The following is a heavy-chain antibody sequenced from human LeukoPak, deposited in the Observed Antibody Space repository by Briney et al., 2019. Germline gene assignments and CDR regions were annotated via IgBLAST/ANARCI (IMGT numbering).Heavy chain of an antibody. Sequence: ETLSLTCAVYGGSFSGYYWSWVRQAPGKGRGWASAISGGGGSTYYADSVKGRFTISRDNSKNTLYLQMNSLRAEDTAVYYCAKGPEVRGVIVILKTGEKGALDYWGQGTLVTVSS. CDR3: AKGPEVRGVIVILKTGEKGALDY. CDR2: ISGGGGST. J-gene: IGHJ4*02. D-gene: IGHD3-10*01. V-gene: IGHV3-23*01. CDR1: GGSFSGYY.